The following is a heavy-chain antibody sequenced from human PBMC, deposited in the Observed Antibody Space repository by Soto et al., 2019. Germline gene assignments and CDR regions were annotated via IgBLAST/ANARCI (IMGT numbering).Heavy chain of an antibody. CDR3: ARDKMATADQYYYYYGMDV. CDR2: ISSSSSYI. D-gene: IGHD5-12*01. CDR1: GFNLSSYS. V-gene: IGHV3-21*04. J-gene: IGHJ6*02. Sequence: GGSLRLSCAASGFNLSSYSMNWVSQVQGKGLEWVSSISSSSSYIYYADSVKGRFTISRDDSKNTLYLQMNSLRAEDTAVYYCARDKMATADQYYYYYGMDVWGQGTTVTVSS.